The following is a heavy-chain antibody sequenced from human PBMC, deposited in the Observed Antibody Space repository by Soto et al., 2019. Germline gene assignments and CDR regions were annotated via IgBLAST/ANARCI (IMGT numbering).Heavy chain of an antibody. J-gene: IGHJ4*02. V-gene: IGHV4-31*11. CDR2: IYYSGST. D-gene: IGHD2-2*01. Sequence: PSETLSLTCAVSGYSISSSGYYWSWIRQHPGKGLEWIGYIYYSGSTYYNPSLKSRVTISVDTSKNQFSLKLSSVTAADTAVYYCARVDVGVVVPAAFDAYWGQGTLVTVSS. CDR3: ARVDVGVVVPAAFDAY. CDR1: GYSISSSGYY.